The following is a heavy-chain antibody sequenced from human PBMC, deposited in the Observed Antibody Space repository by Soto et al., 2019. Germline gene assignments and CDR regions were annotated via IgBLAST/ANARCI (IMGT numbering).Heavy chain of an antibody. CDR2: TYYRSKWYN. CDR1: GDSVSSNSAA. J-gene: IGHJ5*02. V-gene: IGHV6-1*01. Sequence: SQTLSLTCAISGDSVSSNSAAWNWIRQSPSRGLEWLGRTYYRSKWYNDYAVSVKSRITINPDTSKNQFSLQLNSVTPEDTAVYYCARGFPLYSSSSKWNWFDPWGQGTLVTVSS. D-gene: IGHD6-6*01. CDR3: ARGFPLYSSSSKWNWFDP.